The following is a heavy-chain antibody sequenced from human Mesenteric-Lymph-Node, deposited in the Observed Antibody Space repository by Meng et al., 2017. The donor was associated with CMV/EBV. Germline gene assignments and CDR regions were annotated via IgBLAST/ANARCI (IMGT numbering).Heavy chain of an antibody. V-gene: IGHV3-23*03. CDR3: AKWWGYCSSTSCYTSDY. D-gene: IGHD2-2*02. J-gene: IGHJ4*02. CDR2: INGGGSSI. CDR1: GFDFSIFE. Sequence: GESLKISCVASGFDFSIFEMNWVRQAPGKGLEWLSYINGGGSSIYYADSVKGRFTISRDNSKNTLYLQMNSLRAEDTAVYYCAKWWGYCSSTSCYTSDYWGQGTLVTVSS.